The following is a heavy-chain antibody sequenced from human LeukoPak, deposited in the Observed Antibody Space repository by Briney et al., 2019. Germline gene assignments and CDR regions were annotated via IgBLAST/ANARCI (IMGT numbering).Heavy chain of an antibody. CDR3: AREGSFWRGYPYYFDY. V-gene: IGHV3-33*01. Sequence: GGSLRLSCAASGFTFSSYGMHWVRQAPGKGLEWVAIIWYDGSNKHYADSVKGRFTISRDNSKNTLYLQVNSLRAEDTAVYYCAREGSFWRGYPYYFDYWGRGPLVTASS. CDR2: IWYDGSNK. CDR1: GFTFSSYG. J-gene: IGHJ4*02. D-gene: IGHD3-3*01.